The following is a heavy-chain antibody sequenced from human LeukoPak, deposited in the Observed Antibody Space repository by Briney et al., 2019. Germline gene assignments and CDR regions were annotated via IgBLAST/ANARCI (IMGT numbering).Heavy chain of an antibody. CDR1: GFTFSSYN. CDR3: ARDPAIGDYFDY. Sequence: PGGSLRLSCAASGFTFSSYNMNWVRQAPGKGLEWVSSISTRTTYIYYADSVKGRFTISRDNTKNSLYLQMNSLRAEDTAVYYCARDPAIGDYFDYWGQGTLVTVSS. J-gene: IGHJ4*02. V-gene: IGHV3-21*01. D-gene: IGHD4-17*01. CDR2: ISTRTTYI.